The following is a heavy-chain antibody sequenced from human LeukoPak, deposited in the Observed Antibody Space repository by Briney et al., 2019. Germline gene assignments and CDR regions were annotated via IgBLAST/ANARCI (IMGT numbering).Heavy chain of an antibody. D-gene: IGHD6-13*01. CDR3: ARDRGYSTELAIDY. V-gene: IGHV4-4*07. CDR2: IYTSGST. CDR1: GGSISSYY. Sequence: SETLSLTCTVSGGSISSYYWSWIRQPAGKGLEWIGRIYTSGSTNYNPSPKSRVTISVDTSKNQFSLKLSSVTAADTAVYYCARDRGYSTELAIDYWGQGTLVTVSS. J-gene: IGHJ4*02.